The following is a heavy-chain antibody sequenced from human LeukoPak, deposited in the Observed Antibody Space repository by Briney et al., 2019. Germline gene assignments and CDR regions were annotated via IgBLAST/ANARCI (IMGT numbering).Heavy chain of an antibody. J-gene: IGHJ4*02. CDR3: ARDVASRTADY. V-gene: IGHV3-7*01. Sequence: GGSLRLSCAASGFTFSTYWVSWVRQAPGKGLEWVGNIKEDGSGKYYLDSVKGLFTISRDNAKNSLYLQMNNLRTEDTAVYYCARDVASRTADYWGQGTLVTVSS. CDR2: IKEDGSGK. CDR1: GFTFSTYW. D-gene: IGHD6-6*01.